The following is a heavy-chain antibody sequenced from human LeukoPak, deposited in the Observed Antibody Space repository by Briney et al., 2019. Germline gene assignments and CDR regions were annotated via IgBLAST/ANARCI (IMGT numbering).Heavy chain of an antibody. CDR1: GYTFTGYY. J-gene: IGHJ5*02. D-gene: IGHD2-21*02. Sequence: GASVKVSCKASGYTFTGYYLHWVRQAPGQGLEWMGCVNPNSGDTNYAQKLQGRVTMTTDTSTSTAYMELRSLRSDDTAVYYCARDLGVVVTATAFDPWGQGTLVTVSS. V-gene: IGHV1-2*02. CDR2: VNPNSGDT. CDR3: ARDLGVVVTATAFDP.